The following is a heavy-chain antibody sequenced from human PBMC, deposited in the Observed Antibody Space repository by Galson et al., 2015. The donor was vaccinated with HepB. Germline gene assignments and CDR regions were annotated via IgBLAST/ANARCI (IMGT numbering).Heavy chain of an antibody. CDR3: ARGRPVEMATLDAFDI. D-gene: IGHD5-24*01. CDR2: ISYDGSNK. J-gene: IGHJ3*02. Sequence: SLRLSCAASGFTFSSYAMHWVRQAPGKGLEWVAVISYDGSNKYYADSVKGRFTISRDNSKNTLYLQMNSLRAEDTAVYYCARGRPVEMATLDAFDIWGQGTMVTVSS. V-gene: IGHV3-30-3*01. CDR1: GFTFSSYA.